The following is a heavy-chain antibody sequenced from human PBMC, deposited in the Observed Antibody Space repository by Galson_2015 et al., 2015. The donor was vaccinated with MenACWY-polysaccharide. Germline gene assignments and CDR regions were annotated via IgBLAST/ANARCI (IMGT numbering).Heavy chain of an antibody. CDR1: GFTFSRHW. V-gene: IGHV3-74*01. J-gene: IGHJ4*02. CDR3: ARAARLDY. CDR2: INSDGSST. Sequence: SLRLSCAASGFTFSRHWMHWVRQAPGKGLVWVSRINSDGSSTSYADSVKGRFTISRDNAKNTVFLQMNSLRAEDTAVYYCARAARLDYWGQGTLVTVSS.